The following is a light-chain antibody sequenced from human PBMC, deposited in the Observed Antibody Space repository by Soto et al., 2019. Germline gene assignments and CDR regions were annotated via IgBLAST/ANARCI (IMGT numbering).Light chain of an antibody. CDR1: SSDIGAYDY. J-gene: IGLJ2*01. Sequence: QSALTQPASLSGSPGQSITISCTGTSSDIGAYDYVSWFQQHPGKAPKLMISEVNNRPSGVSNRFSGSKSGNTAYLTISGLHVEDEAEYYCSSYAGSNNLDVVFGGGTKLTVL. CDR3: SSYAGSNNLDVV. CDR2: EVN. V-gene: IGLV2-14*01.